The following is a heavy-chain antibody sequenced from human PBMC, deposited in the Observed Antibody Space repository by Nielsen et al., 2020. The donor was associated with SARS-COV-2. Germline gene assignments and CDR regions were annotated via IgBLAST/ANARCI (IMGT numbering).Heavy chain of an antibody. CDR1: GFTFSDAW. CDR3: TTDPGVTVTSPGDYYYYMDV. Sequence: GESLKISCAASGFTFSDAWMSWVRQAPGKGLEWVGHIKSKTYGGTTDYGASVKDRFAISRDDSKNTLYLQMNSLNSEDTAVYYCTTDPGVTVTSPGDYYYYMDVWGKGTTVTVSS. D-gene: IGHD4-17*01. J-gene: IGHJ6*03. CDR2: IKSKTYGGTT. V-gene: IGHV3-15*01.